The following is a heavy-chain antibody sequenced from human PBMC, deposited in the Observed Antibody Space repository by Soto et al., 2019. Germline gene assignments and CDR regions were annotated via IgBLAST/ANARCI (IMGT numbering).Heavy chain of an antibody. CDR3: AKDTGYCSSTSCIPSGY. CDR1: GFTFSSYA. D-gene: IGHD2-2*03. CDR2: ISGSGGST. Sequence: GSLRLSCAASGFTFSSYAMSWVRQAPWKGLEWVSAISGSGGSTYYADSVKGRFTISRDNSKNTLYLQMNSLRAEDTAVYYCAKDTGYCSSTSCIPSGYWGQGTLVTVSS. V-gene: IGHV3-23*01. J-gene: IGHJ4*02.